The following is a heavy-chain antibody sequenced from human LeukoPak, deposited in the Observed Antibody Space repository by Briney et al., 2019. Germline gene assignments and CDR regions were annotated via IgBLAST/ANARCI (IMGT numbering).Heavy chain of an antibody. CDR3: ARDKFARAGGTYYPFDY. Sequence: GGSLRLSCATSGFTFSIDGMNWVRQAPGKGLEWVSSLSSGSTYIYYADSVKGRFTISRDNAKNSLYLQMSSLRAEDTAVYYCARDKFARAGGTYYPFDYWGQGILVTVSS. CDR2: LSSGSTYI. D-gene: IGHD1-26*01. J-gene: IGHJ4*02. V-gene: IGHV3-21*01. CDR1: GFTFSIDG.